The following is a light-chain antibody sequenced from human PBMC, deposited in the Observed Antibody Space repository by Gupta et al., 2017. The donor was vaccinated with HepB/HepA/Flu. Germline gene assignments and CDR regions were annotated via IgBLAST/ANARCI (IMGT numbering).Light chain of an antibody. CDR2: RNN. J-gene: IGLJ3*02. V-gene: IGLV1-47*01. Sequence: HSVLTQPPSASGTPGQKVTISCSGSRSNIGSNYVYWYQQLPGTAPKLLIYRNNQRPSGVPDRFSGSKSGTSASLAISGLRAEDEADYYCASWDDSLSGPVFGGGTKLTVL. CDR3: ASWDDSLSGPV. CDR1: RSNIGSNY.